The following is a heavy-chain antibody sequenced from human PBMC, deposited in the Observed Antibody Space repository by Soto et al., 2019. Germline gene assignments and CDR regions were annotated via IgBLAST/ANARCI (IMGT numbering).Heavy chain of an antibody. CDR1: GFTFGSYA. V-gene: IGHV3-30-3*01. J-gene: IGHJ6*02. Sequence: SGGSLRLSCAASGFTFGSYAMHWVRQAPGKGLEWVAVISYDGSNKYYADSVKGRFTISRDNSKNTLYLQMNSLRAEDTAVYYCARDGDYSGSGTYHTNYYYGLDVWGQGATVTVSS. CDR3: ARDGDYSGSGTYHTNYYYGLDV. CDR2: ISYDGSNK. D-gene: IGHD3-10*01.